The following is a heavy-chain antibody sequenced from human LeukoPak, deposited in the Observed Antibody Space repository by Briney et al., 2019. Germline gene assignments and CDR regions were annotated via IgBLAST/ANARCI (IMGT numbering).Heavy chain of an antibody. Sequence: GGSLRLSCAASGFTFSSYEMNWVRQAPGKGLEWVSYISSSGSTIYYADSVKGRFTISRDDAKKSLYLQMNSLRVDDTAVYYCARVGSGDLFFDYWGQGTLVTVSS. CDR1: GFTFSSYE. CDR3: ARVGSGDLFFDY. D-gene: IGHD4-17*01. J-gene: IGHJ4*02. V-gene: IGHV3-48*03. CDR2: ISSSGSTI.